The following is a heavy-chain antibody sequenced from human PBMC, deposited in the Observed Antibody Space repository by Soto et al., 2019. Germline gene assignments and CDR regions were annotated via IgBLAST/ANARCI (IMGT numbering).Heavy chain of an antibody. Sequence: PSETLSLTCTVSGVAISSSHYWSWIRQPPGKGPEWIGYVHYRGSTNYNPSLTSRVAISLDSSKNQFSLKLTSVTAADTAVYYCATAFGGWPPDSWGQGTLVTVSS. CDR2: VHYRGST. V-gene: IGHV4-59*11. J-gene: IGHJ4*02. CDR3: ATAFGGWPPDS. CDR1: GVAISSSHY. D-gene: IGHD6-19*01.